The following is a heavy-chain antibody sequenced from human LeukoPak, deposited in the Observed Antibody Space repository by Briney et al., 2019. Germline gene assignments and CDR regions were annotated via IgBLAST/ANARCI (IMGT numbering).Heavy chain of an antibody. J-gene: IGHJ4*02. D-gene: IGHD3-22*01. CDR3: ARDYFDDSSGYYCFDY. Sequence: GGSLRLSCATFGLTFNSYWMSWVRQAPGKGLEWVSGINWNGGSTGYADSVKGRFTISRDNAKNSLYLQMNSLRAEDTALYYCARDYFDDSSGYYCFDYWGQGTLVTVSS. CDR2: INWNGGST. CDR1: GLTFNSYW. V-gene: IGHV3-20*04.